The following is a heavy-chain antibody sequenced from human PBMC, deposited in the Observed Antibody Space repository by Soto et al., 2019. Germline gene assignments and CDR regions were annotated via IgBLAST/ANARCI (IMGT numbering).Heavy chain of an antibody. Sequence: SETLSLTCTVSGGSISSGDCYWSWIRQPPGKGLEWIGYVYYSGATYYNPSLKSRVTISVDTSKNQFSLKLNSVTAADTAVYYCARDLMMRSCSGGWGYNPWWFDSWGRRTPDPVSS. CDR3: ARDLMMRSCSGGWGYNPWWFDS. D-gene: IGHD2-15*01. CDR2: VYYSGAT. V-gene: IGHV4-30-4*01. CDR1: GGSISSGDCY. J-gene: IGHJ5*01.